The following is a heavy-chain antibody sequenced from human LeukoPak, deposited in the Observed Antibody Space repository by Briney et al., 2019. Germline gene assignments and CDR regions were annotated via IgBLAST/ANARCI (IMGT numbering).Heavy chain of an antibody. Sequence: ASVRVSCKASRYTFTDYYMHWVRQAPGQGLEWMGWINPNSGGTDYAQKFQGRVTMTRDTSISTAYMELSRLRSDDTAVYYCARGGWSLGYCSSSSCLDWFDPWGQGTLVTVSS. J-gene: IGHJ5*02. CDR2: INPNSGGT. CDR1: RYTFTDYY. V-gene: IGHV1-2*02. D-gene: IGHD2-2*01. CDR3: ARGGWSLGYCSSSSCLDWFDP.